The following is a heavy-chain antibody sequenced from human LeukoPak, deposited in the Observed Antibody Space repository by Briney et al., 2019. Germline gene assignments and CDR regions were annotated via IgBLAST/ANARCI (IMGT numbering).Heavy chain of an antibody. CDR2: ISSSSSTI. V-gene: IGHV3-48*01. J-gene: IGHJ4*02. D-gene: IGHD2-8*02. CDR1: GFTFTSYS. Sequence: GGSLRLSCAASGFTFTSYSMNWVRPAPGEGLEWVSYISSSSSTIYYADPVKRRFTSSRDKAKNSLYLQMNSLRAEDTAVYYCARDGPGGLGIFDYWGQGTLVTVSS. CDR3: ARDGPGGLGIFDY.